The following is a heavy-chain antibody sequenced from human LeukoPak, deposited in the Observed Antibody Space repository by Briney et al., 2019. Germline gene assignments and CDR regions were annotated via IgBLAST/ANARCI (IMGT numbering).Heavy chain of an antibody. Sequence: ASVKVSCKAFGYTFTSYGISWVRQAPGQGLEWMGWISAYNGNTNYAQKLQGRVTMTTDTSTSTAYMELRSLRSDDTAVYYCARAPDYYGNYYFDYWGQGTLVTVSS. D-gene: IGHD3-10*01. CDR2: ISAYNGNT. CDR3: ARAPDYYGNYYFDY. V-gene: IGHV1-18*01. CDR1: GYTFTSYG. J-gene: IGHJ4*02.